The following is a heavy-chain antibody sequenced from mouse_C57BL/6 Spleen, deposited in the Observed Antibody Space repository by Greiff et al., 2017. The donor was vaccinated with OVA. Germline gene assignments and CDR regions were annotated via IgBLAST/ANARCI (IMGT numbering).Heavy chain of an antibody. CDR3: ARRDYGSSVGMEY. J-gene: IGHJ4*01. Sequence: VHVKQSGPELVKPGASVKIPCKASGYTFTDYNMDWVKQSHGKSLEWIGDINPNNGGTIYNQKFKGKATLTVDKSSSTAYMELRSLTSEDTAVDYGARRDYGSSVGMEYWGGGGAVTV. D-gene: IGHD1-1*01. V-gene: IGHV1-18*01. CDR1: GYTFTDYN. CDR2: INPNNGGT.